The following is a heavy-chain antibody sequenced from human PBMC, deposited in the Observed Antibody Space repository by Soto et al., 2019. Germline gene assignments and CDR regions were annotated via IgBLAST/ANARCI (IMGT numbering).Heavy chain of an antibody. CDR2: ISAYNGNT. Sequence: PSVKVSCKASGYTFTSYGISWVRQAPGQGLEWMGWISAYNGNTNYAQKLQGRVTMTTDTSTSTAYMELRSLRSDDTAVYYCARERGGITGTYYYYYGMDVWGQGTTVTVSS. J-gene: IGHJ6*02. V-gene: IGHV1-18*01. CDR3: ARERGGITGTYYYYYGMDV. CDR1: GYTFTSYG. D-gene: IGHD1-20*01.